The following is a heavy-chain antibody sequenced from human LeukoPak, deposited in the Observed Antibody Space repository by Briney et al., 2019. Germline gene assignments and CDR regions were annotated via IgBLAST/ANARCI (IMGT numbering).Heavy chain of an antibody. CDR1: GFTFSTNA. J-gene: IGHJ4*02. D-gene: IGHD1-26*01. Sequence: GGSLRLSCLTSGFTFSTNAMSWVRQAPGEGLEWISGISGSGASTYYADSVTGRFTISRDNSRNTLYLQMNSLRGDDTAVYYCAKDVGKWESLHFFDYWGQGTLVTVSS. V-gene: IGHV3-23*01. CDR2: ISGSGAST. CDR3: AKDVGKWESLHFFDY.